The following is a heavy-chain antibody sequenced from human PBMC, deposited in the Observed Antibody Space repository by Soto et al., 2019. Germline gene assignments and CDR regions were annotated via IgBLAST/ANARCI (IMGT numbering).Heavy chain of an antibody. Sequence: PSETLSLTCAVSGGSISSYYCLSVFRHPPGGVLEWIGEVYHSGSTNYNPSLKSRVTISVDKSKNQFSLELTSVTAADTAVYFCARDRPSEYTYGSSGWSDPWGQGTLVTVSS. V-gene: IGHV4-4*02. CDR2: VYHSGST. CDR1: GGSISSYYC. D-gene: IGHD5-18*01. J-gene: IGHJ5*02. CDR3: ARDRPSEYTYGSSGWSDP.